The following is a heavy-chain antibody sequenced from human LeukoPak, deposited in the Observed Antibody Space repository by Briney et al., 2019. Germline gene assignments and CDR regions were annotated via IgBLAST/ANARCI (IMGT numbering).Heavy chain of an antibody. J-gene: IGHJ4*02. CDR1: GYAFTSYD. V-gene: IGHV1-8*01. D-gene: IGHD1-26*01. CDR2: MNPNSGNT. CDR3: ARERVVGASLPY. Sequence: GASVKVSCKASGYAFTSYDINWVRQATGQGLEWMGWMNPNSGNTGYAQKFQGRVTMTRNTSISTAYMELSSLRSDDTAVYYCARERVVGASLPYWGQGTLVTVSS.